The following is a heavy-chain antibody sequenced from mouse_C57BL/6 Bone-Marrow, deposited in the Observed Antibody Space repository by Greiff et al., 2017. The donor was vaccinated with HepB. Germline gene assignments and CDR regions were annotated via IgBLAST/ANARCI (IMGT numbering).Heavy chain of an antibody. J-gene: IGHJ2*01. CDR1: GFNIKDDY. V-gene: IGHV14-4*01. D-gene: IGHD1-1*01. CDR2: IDPENGDT. Sequence: VTLKVSGAELVRPGASVKLSCTASGFNIKDDYMHWVKQRPEQGLEWIGWIDPENGDTEYASKFQGKATITADTSSNTAYLQLSSLTSEDTAVYYCTTLLLRYIRFDYWGQGTTLTVSS. CDR3: TTLLLRYIRFDY.